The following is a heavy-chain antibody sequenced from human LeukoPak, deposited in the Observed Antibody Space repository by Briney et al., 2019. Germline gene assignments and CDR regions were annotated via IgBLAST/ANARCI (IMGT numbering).Heavy chain of an antibody. CDR2: ISYDGSNK. J-gene: IGHJ4*02. V-gene: IGHV3-30*03. CDR1: GFTFSSYG. Sequence: GGSLRLSCAASGFTFSSYGMPWVRQAPGKGLEWVAVISYDGSNKYYADSVKGRFTISRDNSKNTLYLQMNSLRAEDTAVYYCAHKTFDYWGQGTLVTVSS. CDR3: AHKTFDY.